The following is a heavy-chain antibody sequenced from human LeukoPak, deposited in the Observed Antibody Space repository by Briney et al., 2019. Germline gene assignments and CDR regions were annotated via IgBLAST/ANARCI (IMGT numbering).Heavy chain of an antibody. V-gene: IGHV1-2*02. CDR2: INPNSGGT. D-gene: IGHD1-26*01. Sequence: ASVTVSGTPSVYTFTFYYMHWVGQAPGQGRGGRGGINPNSGGTNYAQKFQGRGTITRDTEISTAYMALSRLRSDDTAVYYCARDGGRGVYYMDVWGKGTTVTVSS. CDR3: ARDGGRGVYYMDV. J-gene: IGHJ6*03. CDR1: VYTFTFYY.